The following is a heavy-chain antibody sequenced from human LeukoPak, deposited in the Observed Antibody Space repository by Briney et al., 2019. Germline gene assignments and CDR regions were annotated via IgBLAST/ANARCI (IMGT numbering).Heavy chain of an antibody. CDR2: IIPILGIA. CDR3: ASAVEEGTPNFDY. CDR1: GGTFSSYT. J-gene: IGHJ4*02. D-gene: IGHD3-10*01. Sequence: SVKVSCKASGGTFSSYTISWVRQAPGQGLEWMGRIIPILGIANYAQKFQGRVTITADKSTSTAYKELSSLRSEDTAVYYCASAVEEGTPNFDYWGQGTLVTVSS. V-gene: IGHV1-69*02.